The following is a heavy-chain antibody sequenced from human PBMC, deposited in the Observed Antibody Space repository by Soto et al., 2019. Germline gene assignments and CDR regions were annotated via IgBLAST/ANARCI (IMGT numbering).Heavy chain of an antibody. CDR2: ISSSSSYI. Sequence: EVQLVESGGGLVKPGGSLRLSCAASGFTFSSYSMNWVRQAPGKGVEWVSSISSSSSYIYYADSVKGRFTISRDNAKNSLYLQMNSLRAEDTAVYYCARDHGSPDAFDIWGQGTMVTVSS. V-gene: IGHV3-21*01. D-gene: IGHD5-12*01. CDR1: GFTFSSYS. CDR3: ARDHGSPDAFDI. J-gene: IGHJ3*02.